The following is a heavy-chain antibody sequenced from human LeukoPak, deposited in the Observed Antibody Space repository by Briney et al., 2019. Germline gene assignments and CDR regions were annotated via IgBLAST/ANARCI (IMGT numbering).Heavy chain of an antibody. V-gene: IGHV3-48*01. Sequence: PGGSLRLSCAASEFTFSTYSMNWVRQAPGKGLEWVSYISSSSGTIYYADSVKGRFTISRDNAENSMYLLMKSLRAEDTAVYYCVRGYYDIVTAYFALYYYGMDVWGQGTTVTVSS. CDR1: EFTFSTYS. J-gene: IGHJ6*02. CDR2: ISSSSGTI. D-gene: IGHD3-9*01. CDR3: VRGYYDIVTAYFALYYYGMDV.